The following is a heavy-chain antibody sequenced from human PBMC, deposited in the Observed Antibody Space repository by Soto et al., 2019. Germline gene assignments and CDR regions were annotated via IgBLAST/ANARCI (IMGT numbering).Heavy chain of an antibody. D-gene: IGHD3-3*01. CDR3: ARGPYDFWSGPHNWFDP. J-gene: IGHJ5*02. CDR2: INHSGST. CDR1: GGSFSGYY. Sequence: PSETLSLTCAVYGGSFSGYYWSWIRQPPGKGLEWIGEINHSGSTNYNPSHKSRVTISVDTSKNQFSLKLSSVTAADTAVYYCARGPYDFWSGPHNWFDPWGQGTLVTVSS. V-gene: IGHV4-34*01.